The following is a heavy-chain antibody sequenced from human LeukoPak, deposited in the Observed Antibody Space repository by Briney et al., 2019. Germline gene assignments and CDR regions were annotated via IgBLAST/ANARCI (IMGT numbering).Heavy chain of an antibody. CDR1: GYTFSSYW. V-gene: IGHV5-51*01. CDR3: ARQNDFRLDY. Sequence: GESLQISCKGSGYTFSSYWIGWVRQMPGKGLEWMGIIYPGDSDTRYSPSLQGQVTISVDTSIGTAYLQWSSLRASDTAIYYCARQNDFRLDYWGQGTLVTVSS. J-gene: IGHJ4*02. D-gene: IGHD3-3*01. CDR2: IYPGDSDT.